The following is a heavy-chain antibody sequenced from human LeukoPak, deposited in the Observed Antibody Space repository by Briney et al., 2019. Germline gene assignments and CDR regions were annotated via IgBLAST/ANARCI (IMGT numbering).Heavy chain of an antibody. V-gene: IGHV3-74*01. CDR1: GFTFGSYW. J-gene: IGHJ4*02. CDR2: INSDGSTT. CDR3: ATPGPEYCTNGVCTFDY. D-gene: IGHD2-8*01. Sequence: GGSLRLSCVASGFTFGSYWMHWVRQAPGKGLVWVSHINSDGSTTTYADSVKGRFTISRDNSKNTLYLQMNSLRAEDTAVYYCATPGPEYCTNGVCTFDYWGQGTLVTVSS.